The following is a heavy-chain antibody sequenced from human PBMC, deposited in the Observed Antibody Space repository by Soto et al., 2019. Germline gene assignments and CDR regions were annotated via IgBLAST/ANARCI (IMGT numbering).Heavy chain of an antibody. Sequence: GSLRLSCAASGFTFSSYGMHWVRQAPGKGLEWVAVIWYDGSNKYYADSVKGRFTISRDNSKNTLYLQMNSLRAEDTAVYYFARGSSSWYGPYYYYGMDVWGQGTTVTVSS. D-gene: IGHD6-13*01. V-gene: IGHV3-33*01. CDR2: IWYDGSNK. CDR1: GFTFSSYG. CDR3: ARGSSSWYGPYYYYGMDV. J-gene: IGHJ6*02.